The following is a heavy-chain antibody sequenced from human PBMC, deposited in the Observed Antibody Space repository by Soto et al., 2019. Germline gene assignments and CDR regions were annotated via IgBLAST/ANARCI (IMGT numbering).Heavy chain of an antibody. D-gene: IGHD3-22*01. CDR3: ARGSDSSGYFLYYFDY. J-gene: IGHJ4*02. V-gene: IGHV3-33*01. CDR1: GFTFSSYG. Sequence: GGSLRLSCAASGFTFSSYGMHWVRQAPGKGLEWVAVIWYDGSNKYYADSVKGRFTISRDNSKNTLYLQMNSLRAEDTAVYYCARGSDSSGYFLYYFDYWGQGTLVTVSS. CDR2: IWYDGSNK.